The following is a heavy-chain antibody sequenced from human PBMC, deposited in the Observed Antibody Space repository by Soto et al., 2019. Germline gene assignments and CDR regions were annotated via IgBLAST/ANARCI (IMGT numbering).Heavy chain of an antibody. CDR1: GFTFSSYA. CDR3: AKEMTPPPYYYYGMDV. CDR2: ISGSGGST. Sequence: GGSLRLSCAASGFTFSSYAMSWVRQAPGKGLEWVSAISGSGGSTYYADSVKGRFTISRDNSKNTLYLQMNSLRAEDTAVYYCAKEMTPPPYYYYGMDVWGQGTTVTVAS. J-gene: IGHJ6*02. V-gene: IGHV3-23*01.